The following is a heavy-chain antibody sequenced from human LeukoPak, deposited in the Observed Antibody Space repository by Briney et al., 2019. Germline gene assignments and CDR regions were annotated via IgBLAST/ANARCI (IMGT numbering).Heavy chain of an antibody. Sequence: GGSLRLSCAASGFTFSSYEMNWVRQAPGKGLEWVSYISSSGSTIYYADSVKGRFTISRDNAKNSLYLQMSSLRAEDTAVYYCARAGSYSYGVLFDYWGQGTLATVSS. D-gene: IGHD5-18*01. CDR2: ISSSGSTI. CDR3: ARAGSYSYGVLFDY. CDR1: GFTFSSYE. J-gene: IGHJ4*02. V-gene: IGHV3-48*03.